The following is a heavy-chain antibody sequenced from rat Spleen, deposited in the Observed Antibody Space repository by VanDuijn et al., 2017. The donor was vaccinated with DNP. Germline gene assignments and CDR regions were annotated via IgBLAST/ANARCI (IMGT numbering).Heavy chain of an antibody. J-gene: IGHJ2*01. CDR1: GFTFSDYA. CDR3: ATPGAMMVAGLFDY. CDR2: IIYDGSST. V-gene: IGHV5S10*01. Sequence: EVQLVESGGGLVQPGNSLKLSCAASGFTFSDYAMAWVRQSPKKGLEWVATIIYDGSSTYYRDSVKGRFTISRDNAKSTLYLQMDSLRSEDTATYYCATPGAMMVAGLFDYWGQGVMVTVSS. D-gene: IGHD1-12*02.